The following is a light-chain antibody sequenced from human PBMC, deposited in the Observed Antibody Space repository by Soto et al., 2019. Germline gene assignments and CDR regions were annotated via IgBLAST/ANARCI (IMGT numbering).Light chain of an antibody. CDR3: SSYTSTSTRM. Sequence: QSALTQPASVSGSPGQSITISCTGTSSDVGGYNYVSWYQQHPGKAPKLIIYEVSNRPSGVSNRFSGSKSGNTASLTISGLQAEDEAGYYCSSYTSTSTRMFGGGTKVTVL. J-gene: IGLJ3*02. V-gene: IGLV2-14*01. CDR1: SSDVGGYNY. CDR2: EVS.